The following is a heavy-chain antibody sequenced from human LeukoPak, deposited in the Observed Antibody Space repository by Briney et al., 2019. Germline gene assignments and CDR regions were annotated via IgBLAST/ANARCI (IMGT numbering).Heavy chain of an antibody. CDR3: ASYDSSGYYDY. CDR2: IYYSGST. V-gene: IGHV4-30-4*01. Sequence: PSETLSLTCTVSGGSISSGDYYWSWIRQPPGKGPEWIGYIYYSGSTYYNPSLKSRVTISVDTSKNQFSLKLSSVTAADTAVYYCASYDSSGYYDYWGQGTLVTVSS. D-gene: IGHD3-22*01. CDR1: GGSISSGDYY. J-gene: IGHJ4*02.